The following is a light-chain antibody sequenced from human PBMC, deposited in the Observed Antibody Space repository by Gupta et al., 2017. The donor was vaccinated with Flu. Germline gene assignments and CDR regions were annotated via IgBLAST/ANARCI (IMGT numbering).Light chain of an antibody. CDR2: MTS. CDR3: QQCHSDPRT. CDR1: ESISVY. J-gene: IGKJ1*01. Sequence: DIQMIQSPSSLSASVGDRVTILCRASESISVYLNWYQHKPGRAPQLLIYMTSILQTGVPSRFSGSGSGTDFTLTINRLQPEDFATYYCQQCHSDPRTFGEGTKVEVK. V-gene: IGKV1-39*01.